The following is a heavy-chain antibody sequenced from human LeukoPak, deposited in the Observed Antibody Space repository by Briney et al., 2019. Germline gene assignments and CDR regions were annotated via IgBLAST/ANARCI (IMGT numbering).Heavy chain of an antibody. Sequence: SQTLSLTCTVSGGSISSGDYYRSWIRQPPGKGLEWIGYIYYSGSTNYNPSLKSRVTISVDTSKNQFSLKLSSVTAADTAVYYCARDSRDYGSFDYWGQGTLVTVSS. J-gene: IGHJ4*02. CDR1: GGSISSGDYY. CDR2: IYYSGST. D-gene: IGHD4-17*01. V-gene: IGHV4-61*08. CDR3: ARDSRDYGSFDY.